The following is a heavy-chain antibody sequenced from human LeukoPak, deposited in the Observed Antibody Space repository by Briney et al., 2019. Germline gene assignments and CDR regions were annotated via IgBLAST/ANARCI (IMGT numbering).Heavy chain of an antibody. CDR3: ARDSGAYDFWSGYGGY. V-gene: IGHV3-48*01. J-gene: IGHJ4*02. D-gene: IGHD3-3*01. Sequence: GGSLRLSCAASGFTFSSYSMNWVRQAPGKGLEWVSYISSSSSTIYYADSVKGRFTISRDNAKNSLYLQMNSLRAEDTAVYYCARDSGAYDFWSGYGGYWGQGTLVTVSS. CDR2: ISSSSSTI. CDR1: GFTFSSYS.